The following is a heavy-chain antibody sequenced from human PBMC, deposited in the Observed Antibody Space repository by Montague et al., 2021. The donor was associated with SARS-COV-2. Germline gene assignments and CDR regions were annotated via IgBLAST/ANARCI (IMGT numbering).Heavy chain of an antibody. Sequence: SETLSLTCTVSGGSISSSSYYWGWIRQPPGKGLEWIGSIYHSGSTYYNPSLKSRVTISVDTSKNQFSLKLSSVTAADTAVYYCARDGSLRFEILIGRRHYYYGMDVWGQGTTVTVSS. CDR3: ARDGSLRFEILIGRRHYYYGMDV. CDR2: IYHSGST. CDR1: GGSISSSSYY. V-gene: IGHV4-39*07. D-gene: IGHD3-9*01. J-gene: IGHJ6*02.